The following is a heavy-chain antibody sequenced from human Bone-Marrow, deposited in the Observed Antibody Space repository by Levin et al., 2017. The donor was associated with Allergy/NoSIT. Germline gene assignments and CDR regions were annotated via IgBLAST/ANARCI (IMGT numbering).Heavy chain of an antibody. CDR1: GFTFSSYA. CDR3: AREEVAGTRSVDY. J-gene: IGHJ4*02. V-gene: IGHV3-30-3*01. Sequence: GGSLRLSCAASGFTFSSYAMHWVRQAPGKGLEWVAVISYDGSNKYYADSVKGRFTISRDNSKNTLYLQMNSLRAEDTAVYYCAREEVAGTRSVDYWGQGTLVTVSS. CDR2: ISYDGSNK. D-gene: IGHD6-19*01.